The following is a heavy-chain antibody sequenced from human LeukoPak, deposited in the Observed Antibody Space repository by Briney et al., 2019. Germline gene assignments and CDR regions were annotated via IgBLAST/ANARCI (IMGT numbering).Heavy chain of an antibody. CDR3: AKSTAPCSRGSCYSALES. D-gene: IGHD2-15*01. J-gene: IGHJ4*02. CDR1: GFTFRSYV. CDR2: LNTDGAWS. V-gene: IGHV3-23*01. Sequence: GGSLRLSCAASGFTFRSYVMSWVRLAPGKGLEWVSGLNTDGAWSYYADSVKGRFTISRDNSENTLYLQINSLRVEDTAIYYCAKSTAPCSRGSCYSALESWGQGTLVTVSS.